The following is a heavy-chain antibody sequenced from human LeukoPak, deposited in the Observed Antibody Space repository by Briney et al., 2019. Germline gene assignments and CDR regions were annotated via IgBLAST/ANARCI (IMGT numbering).Heavy chain of an antibody. Sequence: PGRSLRLSCAASGFTFSRYGMHWVRQAPGKGLEWVAVIWYDGSDKYYADSAKGRFTISRDNSRNTLYLQMNSLRAEDTAVYYCAKDQTAFGIAAAGSLIGYWGQGTLVTVSS. CDR1: GFTFSRYG. CDR2: IWYDGSDK. D-gene: IGHD6-13*01. V-gene: IGHV3-33*06. J-gene: IGHJ4*02. CDR3: AKDQTAFGIAAAGSLIGY.